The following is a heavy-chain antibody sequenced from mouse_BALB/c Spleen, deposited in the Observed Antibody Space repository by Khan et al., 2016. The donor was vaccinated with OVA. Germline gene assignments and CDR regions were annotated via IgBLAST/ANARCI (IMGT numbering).Heavy chain of an antibody. D-gene: IGHD1-1*01. CDR1: GYSITSGYA. CDR3: ARVSYYGYYFDY. CDR2: ISYSGGT. Sequence: VQLQQSGPGLVKPSQSLSLTCTVTGYSITSGYAWNWIRQFPGNKLEWMGYISYSGGTSYNPSLKSRISITRDTSKNQFFLQLNSVTTEDTATYFCARVSYYGYYFDYWGQGTPLTVSS. V-gene: IGHV3-2*02. J-gene: IGHJ2*01.